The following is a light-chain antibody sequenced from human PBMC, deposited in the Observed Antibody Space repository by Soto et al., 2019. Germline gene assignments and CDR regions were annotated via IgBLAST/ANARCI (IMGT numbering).Light chain of an antibody. Sequence: QPVLTQSPSASASLGASVKLTCTLSSGHSNYAIAWHQQQSEKGPRYLMKLNSDGSHSKGDGLPDRFSGSSSGAERYLTISSLQSEDEADYSCQTWGSGIVVFGGGTKLTVL. V-gene: IGLV4-69*01. CDR2: LNSDGSH. CDR1: SGHSNYA. J-gene: IGLJ2*01. CDR3: QTWGSGIVV.